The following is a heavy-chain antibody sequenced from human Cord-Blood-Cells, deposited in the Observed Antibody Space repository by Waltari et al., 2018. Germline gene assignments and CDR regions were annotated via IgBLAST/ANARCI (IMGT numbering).Heavy chain of an antibody. V-gene: IGHV3-23*01. CDR2: IRGSGGST. CDR1: GFTFSSYA. Sequence: EVQLLESGGGLVQPGGSLRLSCAASGFTFSSYAMSWVRQAPGKGLEWVSAIRGSGGSTYYADSVKGRFTISRDNSKNTLYLQMNSLRAEDTAVYYCAKGGRYSYGYNSYFDYWGQGTLVTVSS. D-gene: IGHD5-18*01. CDR3: AKGGRYSYGYNSYFDY. J-gene: IGHJ4*02.